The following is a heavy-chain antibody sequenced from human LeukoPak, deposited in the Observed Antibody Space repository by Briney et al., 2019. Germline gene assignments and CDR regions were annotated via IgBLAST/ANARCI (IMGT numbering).Heavy chain of an antibody. V-gene: IGHV1-58*01. CDR1: GFTFPSSA. CDR3: AATSVGATINDAFDI. D-gene: IGHD1-26*01. J-gene: IGHJ3*02. CDR2: IVGGSHNT. Sequence: SVKVFCKASGFTFPSSAVQRVRQARGQRLEWIGWIVGGSHNTNYEQKFQERVTSTRDMSRGTAYMVLGSLRSEDTAIYYCAATSVGATINDAFDIWGQGTLVTVSS.